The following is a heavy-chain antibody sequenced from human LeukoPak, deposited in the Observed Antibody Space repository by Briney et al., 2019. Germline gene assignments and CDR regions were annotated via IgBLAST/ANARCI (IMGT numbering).Heavy chain of an antibody. D-gene: IGHD1-26*01. CDR2: IYPGDSDT. J-gene: IGHJ4*02. V-gene: IGHV5-51*01. Sequence: GESLKISCKGSGYSFTSYWIGWVRQMPGKGLECMGIIYPGDSDTRYSPSFEGQVTMSADKSISTAYLQWSSLKASDTAMYYCARAFERFRSLSGSLDYWGQGTLVTVSS. CDR3: ARAFERFRSLSGSLDY. CDR1: GYSFTSYW.